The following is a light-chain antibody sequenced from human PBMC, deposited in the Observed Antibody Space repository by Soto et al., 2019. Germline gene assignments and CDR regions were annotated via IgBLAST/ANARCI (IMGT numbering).Light chain of an antibody. CDR3: QQANSFPLS. CDR2: AAS. Sequence: AIRMTQSPSSFSASTGDRVTITCRASQGISSYLAWYQQKPGKAPKLLIYAASTLQSGVPSRFSGSGSGTDFTPTISCLQSEDFATYYCQQANSFPLSFGGGTKVDIK. J-gene: IGKJ4*01. CDR1: QGISSY. V-gene: IGKV1-8*01.